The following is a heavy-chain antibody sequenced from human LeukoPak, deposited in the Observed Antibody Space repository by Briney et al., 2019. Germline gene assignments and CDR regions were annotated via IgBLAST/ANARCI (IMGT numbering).Heavy chain of an antibody. J-gene: IGHJ4*02. D-gene: IGHD3-3*01. V-gene: IGHV4-4*07. CDR1: GGSISSYY. CDR3: ARVGLGSFGVVIRYYFDY. Sequence: SETLSLTCTVSGGSISSYYWSWIRQPAGKGLEWIGRIYTSGSTNYNPSLKSRVTMSVDTSKNQFSLKLSSVTAADTAVYYCARVGLGSFGVVIRYYFDYWGQGTLVTVSS. CDR2: IYTSGST.